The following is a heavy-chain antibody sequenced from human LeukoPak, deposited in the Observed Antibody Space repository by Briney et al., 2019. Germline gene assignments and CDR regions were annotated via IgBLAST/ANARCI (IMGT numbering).Heavy chain of an antibody. CDR1: GGSISSSSYY. CDR2: IYYSGST. V-gene: IGHV4-39*01. CDR3: ARHRPTPDIVVVVAATNWFDP. Sequence: SETLSLTCTVSGGSISSSSYYWGWIRQPPGKGLEWIGSIYYSGSTYYNPSLKSRVTISVDTSKNQFSLKLSSVTAADTAVYYCARHRPTPDIVVVVAATNWFDPLGPGNPGHRLL. J-gene: IGHJ5*02. D-gene: IGHD2-15*01.